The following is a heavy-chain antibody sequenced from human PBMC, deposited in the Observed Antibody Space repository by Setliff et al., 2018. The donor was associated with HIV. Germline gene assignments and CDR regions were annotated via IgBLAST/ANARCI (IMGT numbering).Heavy chain of an antibody. D-gene: IGHD2-2*01. V-gene: IGHV4-38-2*01. CDR2: IYHSGTT. Sequence: PSETLSLTCAVSGYAITSGFYWGWIRQPPGKGLEWIGSIYHSGTTNYNSSLKSRVTISVDTSKNQFSLKLSSVTAADTAVYYCASQFPAHDYWGQGTLVTVSS. J-gene: IGHJ4*02. CDR1: GYAITSGFY. CDR3: ASQFPAHDY.